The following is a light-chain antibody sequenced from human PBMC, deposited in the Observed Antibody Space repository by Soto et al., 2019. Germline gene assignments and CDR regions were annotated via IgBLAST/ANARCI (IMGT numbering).Light chain of an antibody. CDR1: QVISNY. CDR2: AAS. J-gene: IGKJ4*01. Sequence: DIQMTQSPSSLSESVGDRVTITCRARQVISNYLAWYQQKPGKVPKLLIYAASTLQSGVPSRFSGSGSGTECTLTISSLQPEDVATYYCQKYNSAPLTFGGGTKVQIK. CDR3: QKYNSAPLT. V-gene: IGKV1-27*01.